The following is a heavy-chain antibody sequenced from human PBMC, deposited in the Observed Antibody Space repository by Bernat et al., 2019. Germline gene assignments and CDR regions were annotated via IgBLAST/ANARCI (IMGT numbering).Heavy chain of an antibody. J-gene: IGHJ6*02. Sequence: QVQLVQSGAEVKKPGASVKVSCKASGYTFTSYAMHWVRQAPGQRLEWMGWINAGNGNTKYSQKFQGRVTITRDTSASTAYMELSSLRSEDTAVYYCARSIAAADFDYYYYYGMDVWGLGTTVTVSS. CDR1: GYTFTSYA. V-gene: IGHV1-3*01. D-gene: IGHD6-13*01. CDR3: ARSIAAADFDYYYYYGMDV. CDR2: INAGNGNT.